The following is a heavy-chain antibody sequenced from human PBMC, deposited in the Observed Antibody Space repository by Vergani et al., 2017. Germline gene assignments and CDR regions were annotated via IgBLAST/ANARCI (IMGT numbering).Heavy chain of an antibody. V-gene: IGHV4-4*07. CDR1: GGSISSYY. D-gene: IGHD3-3*01. CDR2: IYTSGST. J-gene: IGHJ5*02. Sequence: QVQLQESGPGLVKPSETLSLTCTVSGGSISSYYWSWIRQPAGQGLEWIGRIYTSGSTNYNPSLKRRVTMSVDTSKNQFSLKLSSVTAADTAVYYWARDNYDFWSGYYSGSDWFDPWGQGTLVTVSS. CDR3: ARDNYDFWSGYYSGSDWFDP.